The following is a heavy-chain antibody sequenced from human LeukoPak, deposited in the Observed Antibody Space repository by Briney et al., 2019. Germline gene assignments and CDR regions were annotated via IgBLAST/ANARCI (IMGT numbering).Heavy chain of an antibody. D-gene: IGHD2-21*02. V-gene: IGHV1-46*01. CDR2: INPSGGST. CDR1: GYTFTSYY. CDR3: ASEVGVVTAIGYAFDI. J-gene: IGHJ3*02. Sequence: ASVEVSCKASGYTFTSYYMHWVRQAPGQGLEWMGIINPSGGSTSYAQKFQGRVTMTRDTSTSTVYMELSSLRSEDTAVYYCASEVGVVTAIGYAFDIWGQGTMVTVSS.